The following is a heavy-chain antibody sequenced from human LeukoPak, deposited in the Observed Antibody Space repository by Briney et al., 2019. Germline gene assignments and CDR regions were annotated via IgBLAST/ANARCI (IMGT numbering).Heavy chain of an antibody. D-gene: IGHD3-10*01. V-gene: IGHV3-11*04. Sequence: RGSLRLSCAASGFTFSDYYMSWIRQAPGKGLEWVSYISSSGSTIYYADSVKGRFTISRDNAKNSLYLQMNSLRAEDTAVYYCARAFPYYYGSGSNDIWGQGTMVTVSS. CDR1: GFTFSDYY. CDR3: ARAFPYYYGSGSNDI. J-gene: IGHJ3*02. CDR2: ISSSGSTI.